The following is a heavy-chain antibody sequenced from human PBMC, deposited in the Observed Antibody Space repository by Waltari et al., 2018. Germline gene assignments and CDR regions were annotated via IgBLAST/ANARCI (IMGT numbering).Heavy chain of an antibody. Sequence: QVQLQESGPGLVKPSETLSLTCTVSGGSISSHYWSWLRQPPGKGLEWIGYIYYSGSTNYNPPLKRRVTISVDTSKNQFSLKLSSVTAADTAVYYCANEWPHGAFDIWGQGTMVTVSS. CDR1: GGSISSHY. CDR2: IYYSGST. J-gene: IGHJ3*02. D-gene: IGHD3-3*01. V-gene: IGHV4-59*11. CDR3: ANEWPHGAFDI.